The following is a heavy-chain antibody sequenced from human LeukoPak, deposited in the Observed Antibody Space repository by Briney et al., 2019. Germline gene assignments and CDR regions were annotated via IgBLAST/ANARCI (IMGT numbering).Heavy chain of an antibody. J-gene: IGHJ6*03. V-gene: IGHV3-23*01. CDR3: ASSGIRHYYYYYMDV. Sequence: GTLRLSCAASGFTFSSYGMSWVRQAPGKGLEWVSAISGSGGSTYYADSVKGRFTISRDNAKNTLYLQMNSLRAEDTAVYYCASSGIRHYYYYYMDVWGKGTTVTISS. D-gene: IGHD1-14*01. CDR2: ISGSGGST. CDR1: GFTFSSYG.